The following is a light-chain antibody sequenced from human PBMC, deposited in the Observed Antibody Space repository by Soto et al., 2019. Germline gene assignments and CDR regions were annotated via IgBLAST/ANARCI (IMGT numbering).Light chain of an antibody. CDR1: QYTNGRY. CDR2: GAS. V-gene: IGKV3-20*01. Sequence: DIVLTQAPDKLSLSPGESATLSCRVSQYTNGRYGAWYQQRHGLPPRLLVYGASKRAPGIPDRFRGSGSGSEFTLTISGVEPEDFAVYFCQHFGSSPPVTFGQGTRLDSK. J-gene: IGKJ5*01. CDR3: QHFGSSPPVT.